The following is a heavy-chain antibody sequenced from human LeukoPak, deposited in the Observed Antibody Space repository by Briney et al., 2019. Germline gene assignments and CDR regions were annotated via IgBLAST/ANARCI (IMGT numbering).Heavy chain of an antibody. CDR3: AKDSTAYYYDSSGYLDY. Sequence: GGSLRLSCAACGVTFSSYAMSWVRQAPGKGLEWVSATSGSGGSTYYADSVKGRFTISRDNSKNTLYLQMNSLRAEDTAVYYCAKDSTAYYYDSSGYLDYWGQGTLATVSS. CDR1: GVTFSSYA. CDR2: TSGSGGST. V-gene: IGHV3-23*01. J-gene: IGHJ4*02. D-gene: IGHD3-22*01.